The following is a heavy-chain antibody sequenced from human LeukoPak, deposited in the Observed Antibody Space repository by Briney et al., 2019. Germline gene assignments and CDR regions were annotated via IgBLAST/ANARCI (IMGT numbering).Heavy chain of an antibody. D-gene: IGHD2-2*01. CDR1: GFTFNTYA. V-gene: IGHV3-23*01. J-gene: IGHJ4*02. Sequence: GGSLRLSCAASGFTFNTYAMSWVRQAPGKGLEWVSDVSGSGSLTYYADSVKGRFTISRDNSKNTLYLQMNSLRTEDTATYYCAKEEGYCSSTTCPGNYWGQGTLVTVSS. CDR3: AKEEGYCSSTTCPGNY. CDR2: VSGSGSLT.